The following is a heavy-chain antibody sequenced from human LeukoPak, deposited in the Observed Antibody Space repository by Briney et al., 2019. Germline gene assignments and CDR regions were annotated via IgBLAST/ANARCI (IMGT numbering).Heavy chain of an antibody. CDR3: ARGGGYCGSTSCYNDY. CDR2: INHSGST. J-gene: IGHJ4*02. CDR1: GGSFSGYY. D-gene: IGHD2-2*02. Sequence: SETLSLTCAVYGGSFSGYYWSWIRQPPGKGLEWIGEINHSGSTNHNPSLKSRVTISVDTSKNQFSLKLSSVTAADTAVYYCARGGGYCGSTSCYNDYWGQGTLVTVSS. V-gene: IGHV4-34*01.